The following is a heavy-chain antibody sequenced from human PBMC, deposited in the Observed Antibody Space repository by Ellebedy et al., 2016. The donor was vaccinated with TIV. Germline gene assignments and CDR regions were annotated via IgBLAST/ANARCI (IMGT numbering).Heavy chain of an antibody. Sequence: SETLSLTCVVSGASISGHFWSWIRQSPGKGLEWIGFIHYSGTTTYNPSLNSRVTMSVDTSKNQFSLRLSSVTAADTAVYFCAKYYCPNGVCYHFDYWGRGTLVTVSS. D-gene: IGHD2-8*01. J-gene: IGHJ4*02. CDR2: IHYSGTT. V-gene: IGHV4-59*11. CDR1: GASISGHF. CDR3: AKYYCPNGVCYHFDY.